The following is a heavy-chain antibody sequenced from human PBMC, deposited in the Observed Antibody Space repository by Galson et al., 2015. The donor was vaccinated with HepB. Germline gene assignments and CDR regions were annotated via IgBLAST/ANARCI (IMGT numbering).Heavy chain of an antibody. Sequence: SLRLSCAASGFTFSSYGMHWVRQAPGKGLEWVAVISHDGSNKYYADSVKGRFTISRDNSKNTLYLQMNSLRAEDTAVYYCAKDGPPRGRQWLVGYWGQGTLVTVSS. CDR2: ISHDGSNK. V-gene: IGHV3-30*18. J-gene: IGHJ4*02. CDR3: AKDGPPRGRQWLVGY. CDR1: GFTFSSYG. D-gene: IGHD6-19*01.